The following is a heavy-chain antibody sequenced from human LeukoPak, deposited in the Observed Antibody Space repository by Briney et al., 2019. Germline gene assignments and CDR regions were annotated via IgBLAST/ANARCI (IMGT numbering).Heavy chain of an antibody. V-gene: IGHV5-51*01. D-gene: IGHD6-19*01. CDR2: IYPGDSDT. J-gene: IGHJ6*02. Sequence: GESLKISCKGSGYSFTSYWIGWVRQMPGKGLEWMGIIYPGDSDTRYSPSFQGQVTISADKSISTAYLQWSSLKASDTAMYYCARVGANEGIAVAGMGFDYYYYGMDVWGQGTTVTVSS. CDR1: GYSFTSYW. CDR3: ARVGANEGIAVAGMGFDYYYYGMDV.